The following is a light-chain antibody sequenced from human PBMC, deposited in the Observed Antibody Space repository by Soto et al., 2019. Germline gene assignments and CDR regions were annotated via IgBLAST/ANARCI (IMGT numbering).Light chain of an antibody. V-gene: IGKV3-11*01. CDR2: GAF. CDR3: QQRSNWPIA. J-gene: IGKJ5*01. Sequence: EIVLTQSPATLSVSPGDRATLSCRASQSIGSTIAWYQQKPGQAPRLLIYGAFSRATGIPARFSGSGSGTDFTLTISRLEPEDFAVYYCQQRSNWPIAFGQGTRLEIK. CDR1: QSIGST.